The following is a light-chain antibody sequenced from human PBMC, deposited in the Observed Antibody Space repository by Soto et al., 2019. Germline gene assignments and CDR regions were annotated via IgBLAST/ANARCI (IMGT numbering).Light chain of an antibody. Sequence: EIVLTQSPGTLSLSPGDRATLSFRASQSLTRPFLAWYQQRPGQAPRLLIDGASNRATGIPDRFSGSGSGTDFTLTISRLEPEDFAVYYCQHYFTWTFGQGTKVDIK. CDR2: GAS. CDR1: QSLTRPF. CDR3: QHYFTWT. J-gene: IGKJ1*01. V-gene: IGKV3-20*01.